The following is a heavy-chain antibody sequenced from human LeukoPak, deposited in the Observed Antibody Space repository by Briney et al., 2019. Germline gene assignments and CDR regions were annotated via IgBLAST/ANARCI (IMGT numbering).Heavy chain of an antibody. CDR1: GFTFSGHA. D-gene: IGHD3-9*01. CDR3: ARDILTGYYSPN. V-gene: IGHV3-23*01. Sequence: GGSLRLSCAASGFTFSGHAMSWVRQAPGKGLNWLSTITGGAENTYYADSVKGRFTISRDNSKNTLCLQMNSLRAEDTAVYYCARDILTGYYSPNWGQGTLVTVSS. CDR2: ITGGAENT. J-gene: IGHJ4*02.